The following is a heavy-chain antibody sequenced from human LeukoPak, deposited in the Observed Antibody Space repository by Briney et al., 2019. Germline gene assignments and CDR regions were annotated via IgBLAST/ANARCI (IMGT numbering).Heavy chain of an antibody. Sequence: PGGSLRLSCAASRFTFSTFAMIWVRQPPGEGLEWVSSIFPSGGEIHYADSVRGRSTISRDNSKSILSLQMNSLRAEDTAIYYCATYRQVLLPFESWGQGTLVTVSS. CDR3: ATYRQVLLPFES. V-gene: IGHV3-23*01. D-gene: IGHD5-18*01. J-gene: IGHJ4*02. CDR1: RFTFSTFA. CDR2: IFPSGGEI.